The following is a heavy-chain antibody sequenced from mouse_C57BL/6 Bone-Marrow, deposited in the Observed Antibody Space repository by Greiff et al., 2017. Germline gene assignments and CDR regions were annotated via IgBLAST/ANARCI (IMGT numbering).Heavy chain of an antibody. Sequence: VQLQQSGPGLVKPSQSLSLTCSVTGYYITSGYYWNWIRQFPGNQLEWVGYISYDGSNNYNPPLKNRISITPDTSKNQFFLKLNSVTTEDTATEYCSRVAYGRGCYFDGWGTGTTVTSSS. V-gene: IGHV3-6*01. CDR1: GYYITSGYY. CDR2: ISYDGSN. CDR3: SRVAYGRGCYFDG. J-gene: IGHJ1*03. D-gene: IGHD1-2*01.